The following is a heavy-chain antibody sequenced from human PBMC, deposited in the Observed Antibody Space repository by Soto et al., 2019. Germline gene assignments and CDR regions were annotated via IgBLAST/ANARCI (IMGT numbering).Heavy chain of an antibody. CDR3: AKNWNWGSLVH. D-gene: IGHD7-27*01. CDR1: GGSLRSYY. V-gene: IGHV4-59*08. Sequence: ASGTPSLTCTVSGGSLRSYYWGWVRQPPGKGLEWIGYIYYSGSTNYNPSLKSRVTISVDTPKNQFSLKLSSVTAADTAVYYCAKNWNWGSLVHWGQGTLVTVSS. J-gene: IGHJ4*02. CDR2: IYYSGST.